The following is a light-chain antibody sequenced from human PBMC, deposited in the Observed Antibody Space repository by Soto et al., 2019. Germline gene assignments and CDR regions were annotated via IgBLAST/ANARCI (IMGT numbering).Light chain of an antibody. CDR1: RSVSSN. CDR2: GAS. V-gene: IGKV3-15*01. Sequence: ILMTQTPSTLSLSPGERATLFCLPSRSVSSNLAWYKQKPGQAPRLLIYGASTRATGIPARFSGSGSGTEFTLTISSLQSEDFAVYYCQQYNNWPRWTFGQGTKV. J-gene: IGKJ1*01. CDR3: QQYNNWPRWT.